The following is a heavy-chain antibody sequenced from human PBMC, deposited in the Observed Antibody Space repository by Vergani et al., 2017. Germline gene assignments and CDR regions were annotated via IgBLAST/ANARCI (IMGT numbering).Heavy chain of an antibody. D-gene: IGHD3-10*01. V-gene: IGHV1-69*09. Sequence: QVQLVQSGAEVKKPGSSVKVSCKASGGTFSSYAISWVRQAPGQGLEWMGRIIPILGIANYAQKFQGRITITADKSTSTAYMELSSLRSEDTAVYYCARPSYGSGSLGFYYWGQGTLVTVSS. CDR3: ARPSYGSGSLGFYY. J-gene: IGHJ4*02. CDR2: IIPILGIA. CDR1: GGTFSSYA.